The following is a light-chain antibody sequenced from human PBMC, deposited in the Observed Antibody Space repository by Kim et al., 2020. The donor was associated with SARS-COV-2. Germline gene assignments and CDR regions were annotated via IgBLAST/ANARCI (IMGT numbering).Light chain of an antibody. V-gene: IGKV3-20*01. CDR3: HHLSSSPYYT. Sequence: SPGDRATLSCRASRSMSAGYLTWYQQKPGQAPRLLMYSASTRATGIPDRFSGSESGTDFILTINRLEPEDSANYYCHHLSSSPYYTFGQGTKLEI. J-gene: IGKJ2*01. CDR1: RSMSAGY. CDR2: SAS.